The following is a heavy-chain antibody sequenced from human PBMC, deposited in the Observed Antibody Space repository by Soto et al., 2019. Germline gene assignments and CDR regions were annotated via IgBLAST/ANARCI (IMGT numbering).Heavy chain of an antibody. J-gene: IGHJ4*02. Sequence: SVKVSCKASGGAFSSYAISWVRQAPGQGLEWMGGIIPIFGTANYAQKFQGRVTITADESTSTAYMELSSLRSEDTAVYYCAREPKRGYSYGFDYWGQGTLVTVSS. CDR2: IIPIFGTA. CDR1: GGAFSSYA. V-gene: IGHV1-69*13. D-gene: IGHD5-18*01. CDR3: AREPKRGYSYGFDY.